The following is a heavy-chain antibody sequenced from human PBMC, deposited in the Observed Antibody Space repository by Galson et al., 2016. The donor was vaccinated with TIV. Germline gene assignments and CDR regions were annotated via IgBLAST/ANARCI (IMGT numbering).Heavy chain of an antibody. V-gene: IGHV5-51*01. Sequence: QSGAEVKKPGESLKISCKGSGYRFTNYWIGWVRQMPGKGLEWMGIIYPGDSDTRYSPSFQGQVTISADKSTTTAYLQWNSLKASDTAMYYCARHDSSAFSNWYFNLWGRGTLVTVSS. CDR2: IYPGDSDT. D-gene: IGHD3-22*01. CDR1: GYRFTNYW. CDR3: ARHDSSAFSNWYFNL. J-gene: IGHJ2*01.